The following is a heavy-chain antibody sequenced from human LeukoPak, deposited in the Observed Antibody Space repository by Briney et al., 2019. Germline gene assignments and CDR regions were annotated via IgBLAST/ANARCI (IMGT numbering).Heavy chain of an antibody. Sequence: ASVKVSCKASGYTFTGYYMHWVRQAPGQGLEWMGWINPNSGGTNYAQKFQGRVTMTRDTSISTVYMELSRLRSDDTAVYSCARGVGLGYCSSTSCSELDYWGQGTLVTVSS. CDR1: GYTFTGYY. D-gene: IGHD2-2*01. CDR3: ARGVGLGYCSSTSCSELDY. V-gene: IGHV1-2*02. CDR2: INPNSGGT. J-gene: IGHJ4*02.